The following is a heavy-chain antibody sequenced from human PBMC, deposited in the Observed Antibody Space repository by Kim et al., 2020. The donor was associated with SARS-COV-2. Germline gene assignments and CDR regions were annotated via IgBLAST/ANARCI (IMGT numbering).Heavy chain of an antibody. V-gene: IGHV1-69*13. J-gene: IGHJ6*02. D-gene: IGHD2-8*01. CDR1: GGTFSSYA. CDR3: ARGRYSCTNGVCWGYAYYYYGMDV. CDR2: IIPIFGTA. Sequence: SVKVSCKASGGTFSSYAISWVRQAPGQGLEWMGGIIPIFGTANYAQKFQGRVTITADESTSTAYMELSSLRSEDTAVYYCARGRYSCTNGVCWGYAYYYYGMDVWGQGTTVTVSS.